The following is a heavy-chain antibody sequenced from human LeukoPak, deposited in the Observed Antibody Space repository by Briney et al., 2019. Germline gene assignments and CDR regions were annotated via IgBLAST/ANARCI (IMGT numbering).Heavy chain of an antibody. D-gene: IGHD3-10*01. CDR2: LYPGGGT. Sequence: GRSLRLSCAASGFIVSSNYMTWVRQAPGKGLEWVSVLYPGGGTYYKDSVKGRFTISGDNSDGKLYLQMNSLSAEDTAVYFCARVGLLVRGRDSLPRFYFDLWGQGTLVTVSS. CDR3: ARVGLLVRGRDSLPRFYFDL. V-gene: IGHV3-66*01. J-gene: IGHJ4*02. CDR1: GFIVSSNY.